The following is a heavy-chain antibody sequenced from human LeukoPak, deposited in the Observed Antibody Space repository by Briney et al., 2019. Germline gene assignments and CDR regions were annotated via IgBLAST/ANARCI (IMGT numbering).Heavy chain of an antibody. J-gene: IGHJ3*02. Sequence: SETLSLTCAVSGVSISPYYWAWIRQPPGKGLEWIGYIHTSGSNNQYPSLKSRVTISVDKSKNHFSLRLTSVTAADTAVYYCARQKCTSASCLTKNAFDIWDQGTMVTVSS. D-gene: IGHD2-2*01. CDR2: IHTSGSN. CDR3: ARQKCTSASCLTKNAFDI. V-gene: IGHV4-4*09. CDR1: GVSISPYY.